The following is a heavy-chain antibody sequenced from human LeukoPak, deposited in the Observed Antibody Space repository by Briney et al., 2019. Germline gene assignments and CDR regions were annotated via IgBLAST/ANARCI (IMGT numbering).Heavy chain of an antibody. V-gene: IGHV3-21*01. D-gene: IGHD3-16*01. Sequence: GGSLRLSCAASGFTFSSYSMNWVRQAPGKGLEWVSSISSRSTYIYHADSVKGRFTISRDNAKNSLFLQMNSLRAEDAAVYFCAKSTRAVMAMMDVWGKGTTVTVSS. CDR2: ISSRSTYI. CDR1: GFTFSSYS. CDR3: AKSTRAVMAMMDV. J-gene: IGHJ6*04.